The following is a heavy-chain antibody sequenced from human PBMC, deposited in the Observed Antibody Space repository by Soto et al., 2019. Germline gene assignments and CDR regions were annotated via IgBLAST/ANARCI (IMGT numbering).Heavy chain of an antibody. V-gene: IGHV3-23*01. D-gene: IGHD1-26*01. CDR1: GFTFSSYA. CDR3: AKDLIRDSGSYSAWRFDL. CDR2: ISGSGGST. Sequence: PGGSLRLSCAASGFTFSSYAMSWVRQAPGKGLEWVSAISGSGGSTYYADSVKGRFTISRDNSKNTLYLQMNSLRAEDTAVYYCAKDLIRDSGSYSAWRFDLWGQGTLVTVSS. J-gene: IGHJ5*02.